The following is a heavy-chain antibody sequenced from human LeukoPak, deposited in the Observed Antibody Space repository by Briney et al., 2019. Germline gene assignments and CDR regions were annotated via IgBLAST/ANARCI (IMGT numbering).Heavy chain of an antibody. J-gene: IGHJ4*02. CDR1: GFTFSSYA. D-gene: IGHD6-13*01. V-gene: IGHV3-30*18. CDR3: AKDGLAAALDY. Sequence: PGGSVRLSCAASGFTFSSYAMHWVRQAPGKGLEWVAVISYDGSNKYYADSVKGRFTISRDNSKNTLYLQMNSLRAEDTAVYYCAKDGLAAALDYWGQGTLVTVSS. CDR2: ISYDGSNK.